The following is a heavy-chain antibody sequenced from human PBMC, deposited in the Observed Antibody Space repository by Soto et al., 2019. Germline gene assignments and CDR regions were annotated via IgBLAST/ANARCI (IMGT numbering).Heavy chain of an antibody. V-gene: IGHV4-31*02. Sequence: QHPGKGLEWIGYIYYSGSTYYNPSLKSRVTISVDTSKNQFSLKLSSVTAADTAVYYCARDLPATGMDVWGQGITVTVSS. CDR2: IYYSGST. D-gene: IGHD2-2*01. J-gene: IGHJ6*01. CDR3: ARDLPATGMDV.